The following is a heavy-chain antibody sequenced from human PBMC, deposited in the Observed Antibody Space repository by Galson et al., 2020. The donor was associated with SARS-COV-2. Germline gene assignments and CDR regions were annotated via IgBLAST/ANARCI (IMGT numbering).Heavy chain of an antibody. J-gene: IGHJ4*02. CDR3: ARAPLPEYGSGSHNPNDY. V-gene: IGHV1-46*01. CDR2: INPSGGST. CDR1: GYTFTSYY. D-gene: IGHD3-10*01. Sequence: ASVKVSCKASGYTFTSYYMHWVRQAPGQGLEWMGIINPSGGSTSYAQKFQGRVTMTRDTSTSTVYMELSSLRSEDTAVYYCARAPLPEYGSGSHNPNDYWGQGTLVTVSS.